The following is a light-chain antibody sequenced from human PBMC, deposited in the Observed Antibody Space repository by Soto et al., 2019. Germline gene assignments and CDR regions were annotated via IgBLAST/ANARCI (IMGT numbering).Light chain of an antibody. J-gene: IGLJ1*01. CDR1: SIGSQS. Sequence: SYVMTQPPSVSVAPGKTARITCGGDSIGSQSVHWYQQRPGQAPVLVINYDSNRPSGIPERFSGSNSGNTATLTISRVEAGDEADYYCQVRDSSSDLYVFGTGTKLTVL. CDR2: YDS. CDR3: QVRDSSSDLYV. V-gene: IGLV3-21*04.